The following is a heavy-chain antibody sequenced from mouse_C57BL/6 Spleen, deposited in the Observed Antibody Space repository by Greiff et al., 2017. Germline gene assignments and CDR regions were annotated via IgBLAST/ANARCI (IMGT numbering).Heavy chain of an antibody. V-gene: IGHV1-82*01. CDR1: GYAFSSSW. CDR2: IYPGDGDT. J-gene: IGHJ2*01. CDR3: ARWSFDY. Sequence: QVQLQQSGPELVKPGASVKISCKASGYAFSSSWMNWVKQRPGQGLEWIGRIYPGDGDTNYNGKFKGKATLTADKSSSTAYMQLSSLTSEDSAVYFCARWSFDYWGQGTTRTVSS.